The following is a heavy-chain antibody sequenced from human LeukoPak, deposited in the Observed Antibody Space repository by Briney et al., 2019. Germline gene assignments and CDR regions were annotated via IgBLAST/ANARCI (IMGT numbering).Heavy chain of an antibody. CDR1: GYTFTSYD. CDR2: MNPNSGNT. CDR3: ARGRRNKYWFDP. V-gene: IGHV1-8*01. J-gene: IGHJ5*02. Sequence: ASVKVSCKASGYTFTSYDISWVRQATGQGLEWMGWMNPNSGNTGYAQKFQGRVTMTRNTSISTAYMELSSLRSEDTAVYYCARGRRNKYWFDPWGQGTLVTVSS. D-gene: IGHD1-1*01.